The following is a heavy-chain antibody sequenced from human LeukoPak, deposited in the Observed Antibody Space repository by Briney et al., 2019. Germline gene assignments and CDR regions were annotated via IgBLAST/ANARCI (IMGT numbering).Heavy chain of an antibody. J-gene: IGHJ6*03. V-gene: IGHV4-59*01. CDR1: GGSISDYY. D-gene: IGHD3-22*01. CDR2: IYYSGST. Sequence: SETLSLTCTVSGGSISDYYWSWIRQPPGMGLEWIGYIYYSGSTKYDSSLRSRVTISVDTSKNQFSLKVNSVTAADTAVYYCARGRYYDSSGYRPYYYYYYMDVWGKGTTVTVSS. CDR3: ARGRYYDSSGYRPYYYYYYMDV.